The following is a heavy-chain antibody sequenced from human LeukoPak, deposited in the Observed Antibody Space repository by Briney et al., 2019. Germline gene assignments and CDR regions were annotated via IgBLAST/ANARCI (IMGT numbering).Heavy chain of an antibody. CDR2: IWNDGSHK. CDR1: GFTFSSYG. D-gene: IGHD1/OR15-1a*01. J-gene: IGHJ6*03. V-gene: IGHV3-33*01. Sequence: GGSLRLSCAASGFTFSSYGMHWVRQAPGKGLEWVAIIWNDGSHKYYADSVKGRFLISRDNSKNTLDLQMNSLRAEDTAVYYCARDEQFRGYYYYMDVWGKGTTVTVSS. CDR3: ARDEQFRGYYYYMDV.